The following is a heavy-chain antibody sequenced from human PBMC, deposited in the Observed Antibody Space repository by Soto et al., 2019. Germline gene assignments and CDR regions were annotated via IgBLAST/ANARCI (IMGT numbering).Heavy chain of an antibody. J-gene: IGHJ6*02. CDR1: GGTFSSYA. V-gene: IGHV1-69*13. Sequence: ASVKVSCKASGGTFSSYAISWVRQAPGQGLEWMGGIIPILGTANYAQKFQGRVTITADESTSTAYMELSSLRSEDTAVYYFALVVPAAKRYYYYYGMDVWGQGTTVTVSS. D-gene: IGHD2-2*01. CDR3: ALVVPAAKRYYYYYGMDV. CDR2: IIPILGTA.